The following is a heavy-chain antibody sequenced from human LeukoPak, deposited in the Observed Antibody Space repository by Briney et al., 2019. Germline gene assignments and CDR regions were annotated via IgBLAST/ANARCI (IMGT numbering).Heavy chain of an antibody. CDR3: ARDYRKTRSSTSSSPVKRDYFDY. CDR1: GYTFTSYG. CDR2: ISAYNGNT. D-gene: IGHD2-2*01. Sequence: GASVKVSCKASGYTFTSYGISWVRQAPGQGLEWMGWISAYNGNTNYAQKLQGRVTMTTDTSTSTAYMELRSLRSDDTAVYYCARDYRKTRSSTSSSPVKRDYFDYWGQGTLVTVSS. V-gene: IGHV1-18*01. J-gene: IGHJ4*02.